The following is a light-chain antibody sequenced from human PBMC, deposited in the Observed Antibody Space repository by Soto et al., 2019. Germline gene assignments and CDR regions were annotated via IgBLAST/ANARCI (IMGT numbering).Light chain of an antibody. Sequence: QSVLTQPPSASGTPGQRVTISCSGSSSNIGSNTVNWYQQLPGMAPKLLIYSNNQRPSGVPDRFSGSKSGTSASLATSGLQSEDEADYYCAAWDDSLNGPVFGGGTKLTVL. CDR2: SNN. V-gene: IGLV1-44*01. J-gene: IGLJ2*01. CDR3: AAWDDSLNGPV. CDR1: SSNIGSNT.